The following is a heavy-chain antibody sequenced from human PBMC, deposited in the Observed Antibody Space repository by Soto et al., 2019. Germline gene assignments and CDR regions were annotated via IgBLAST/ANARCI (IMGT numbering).Heavy chain of an antibody. CDR2: INHSGST. J-gene: IGHJ4*02. V-gene: IGHV4-34*01. D-gene: IGHD6-19*01. CDR1: GGSFSGYY. Sequence: PSETLSLTCAVYGGSFSGYYWSWIRQPPGKGLEWIGEINHSGSTNYNPSLKSRVTISVDTSKNQFSLKLSSVTAADTAVYYCARMGRGELRQPRGVAGKHFDYWGQGTLVTVSS. CDR3: ARMGRGELRQPRGVAGKHFDY.